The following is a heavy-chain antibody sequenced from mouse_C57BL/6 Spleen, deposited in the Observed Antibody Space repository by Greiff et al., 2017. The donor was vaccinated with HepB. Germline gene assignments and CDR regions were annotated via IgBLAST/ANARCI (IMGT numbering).Heavy chain of an antibody. J-gene: IGHJ4*01. V-gene: IGHV5-6*01. CDR2: ISSGGSYT. CDR3: ARHFPYYYGSSPGAMDY. D-gene: IGHD1-1*01. Sequence: EVKLVESGGDLVKPGGSLKLSCAASGFTFSSYGMSWVRQTPDKRLEWVATISSGGSYTYYPDSVKGRFTISRDNAKNTLYLQMSSLKSEDTAMYYCARHFPYYYGSSPGAMDYWGQGTSVTVSS. CDR1: GFTFSSYG.